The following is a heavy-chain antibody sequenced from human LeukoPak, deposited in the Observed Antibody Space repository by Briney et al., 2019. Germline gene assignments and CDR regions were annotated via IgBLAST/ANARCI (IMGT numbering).Heavy chain of an antibody. V-gene: IGHV4-34*01. CDR3: ARRGGPYYYGSGSYRYFDY. CDR2: INHSGNT. Sequence: SETLSLTCAVYGGSFSGYYWSWIRQPPGKGLEWIGEINHSGNTNYNPSLKSRVTILVDTSKNQFSLKLSSVTAADTAVYYCARRGGPYYYGSGSYRYFDYWGQGTLVTVSS. J-gene: IGHJ4*02. CDR1: GGSFSGYY. D-gene: IGHD3-10*01.